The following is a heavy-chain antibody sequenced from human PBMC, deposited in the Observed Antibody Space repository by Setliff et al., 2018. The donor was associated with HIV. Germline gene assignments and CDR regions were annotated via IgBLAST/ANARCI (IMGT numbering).Heavy chain of an antibody. CDR1: GFTFSDYY. J-gene: IGHJ4*02. Sequence: PGGVPRLSCAASGFTFSDYYLNWFRLAPGKGLEWISHITNTGSSTNYADSVKGRFTISRDNAKYSLYLQMNTLRVEDTAVYYCMYGGRTATTHWGQGTLVTVSS. V-gene: IGHV3-11*04. D-gene: IGHD4-17*01. CDR2: ITNTGSST. CDR3: MYGGRTATTH.